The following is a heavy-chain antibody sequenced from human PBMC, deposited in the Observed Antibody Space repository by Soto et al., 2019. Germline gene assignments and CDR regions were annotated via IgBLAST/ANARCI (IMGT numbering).Heavy chain of an antibody. CDR1: GGTFSKCT. V-gene: IGHV1-69*13. CDR2: IIPIFGAA. J-gene: IGHJ4*02. D-gene: IGHD2-8*01. CDR3: ARDGNGNSLAY. Sequence: ASVKVSCKASGGTFSKCTISWVRQAPGQGLEWMAGIIPIFGAAKAAQKFQGRVALTADESTTTAYMELSSLKSDDTAIYYCARDGNGNSLAYWGQGTLVTVSS.